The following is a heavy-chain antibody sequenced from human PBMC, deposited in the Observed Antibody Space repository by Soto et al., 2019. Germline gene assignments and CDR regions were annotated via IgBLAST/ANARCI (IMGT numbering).Heavy chain of an antibody. Sequence: QVQLQESGPGLVKPSETLSLTCTVSGGSINNHYWSWIRQPPGKGLEWIGYIYYRGSTNYNPSLKSRVTMSVDTSKNQFSLNLTSLTAADTAIYYCARANWYSEYWGQGTLVTVSS. CDR3: ARANWYSEY. V-gene: IGHV4-59*11. CDR2: IYYRGST. D-gene: IGHD7-27*01. J-gene: IGHJ4*02. CDR1: GGSINNHY.